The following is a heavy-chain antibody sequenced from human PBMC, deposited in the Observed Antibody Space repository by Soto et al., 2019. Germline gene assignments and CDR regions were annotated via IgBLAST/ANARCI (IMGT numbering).Heavy chain of an antibody. CDR2: VNNDGTDT. CDR1: GFTFSNYW. V-gene: IGHV3-74*03. Sequence: EVQLVESGGGLVQPGGSLRLSCAASGFTFSNYWMYWVRQAPGKGLVWVSRVNNDGTDTTHADSVKGRFTISRDNAENTLYLQRTSLRAEDTAVYYCPRGGSQHALDVWGQGSTVTVSS. CDR3: PRGGSQHALDV. D-gene: IGHD6-13*01. J-gene: IGHJ6*02.